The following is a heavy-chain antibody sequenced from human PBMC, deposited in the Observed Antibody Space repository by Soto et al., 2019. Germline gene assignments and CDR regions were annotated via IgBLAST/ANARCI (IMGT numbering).Heavy chain of an antibody. J-gene: IGHJ4*02. D-gene: IGHD1-20*01. CDR3: AKGTRRITYAIDY. Sequence: GGSLRLSCAASGFTFSSYGMHWVRQAPGKGLEWVAVISYDGSNKYYADSVKGRFTISIDNSKNTLYLQMNSLRAEDTAVYYCAKGTRRITYAIDYWGQGTLVTVSS. CDR1: GFTFSSYG. V-gene: IGHV3-30*18. CDR2: ISYDGSNK.